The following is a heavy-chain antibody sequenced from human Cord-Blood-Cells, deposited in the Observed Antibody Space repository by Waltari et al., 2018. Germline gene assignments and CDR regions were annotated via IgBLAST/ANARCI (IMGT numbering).Heavy chain of an antibody. V-gene: IGHV4-59*01. CDR2: IYYSGST. CDR1: GGSFSSYY. D-gene: IGHD3-10*01. Sequence: QVQLQESGPGLVKPSETLSLTCTVAGGSFSSYYWSWIRQPPGKGLEWIGYIYYSGSTNYNPSLKSRVTISVDTSKNQFSLKLSSVTAADTAVYYCASPSGSGSYYNAFDIWGQGTMVTVSS. J-gene: IGHJ3*02. CDR3: ASPSGSGSYYNAFDI.